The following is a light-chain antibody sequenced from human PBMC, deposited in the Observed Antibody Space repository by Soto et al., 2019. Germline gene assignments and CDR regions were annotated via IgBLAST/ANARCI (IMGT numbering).Light chain of an antibody. J-gene: IGKJ2*01. Sequence: EIVMTQSPATLSVSPGERATLSCRASQSISSSLAWYQQKPGQAPRLLIYGASTRATGIPARFSGSGSGTEFTLTINSLQSADFAVYYCQQSNNWPPYTFGQGTKLEIK. V-gene: IGKV3-15*01. CDR3: QQSNNWPPYT. CDR2: GAS. CDR1: QSISSS.